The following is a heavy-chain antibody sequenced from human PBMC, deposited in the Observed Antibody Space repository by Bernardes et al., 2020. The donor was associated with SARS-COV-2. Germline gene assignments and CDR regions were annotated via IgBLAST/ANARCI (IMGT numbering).Heavy chain of an antibody. CDR3: ARAHGGMATRPTDY. V-gene: IGHV3-66*01. J-gene: IGHJ4*02. Sequence: GGSLRLSCAASGFTVSSNYMSWVRQAPGKGLEWVSVIYSGGSTYYADSVKGRFTISRDNSKNTLYLQMNSLRAEDTAVYYCARAHGGMATRPTDYWGQGTLVTVSS. CDR2: IYSGGST. D-gene: IGHD5-12*01. CDR1: GFTVSSNY.